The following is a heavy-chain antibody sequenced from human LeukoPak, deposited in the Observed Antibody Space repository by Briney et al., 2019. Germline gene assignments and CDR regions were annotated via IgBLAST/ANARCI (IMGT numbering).Heavy chain of an antibody. CDR3: AGRGPYDYVWGSYRRRLRRDYYFDY. D-gene: IGHD3-16*02. Sequence: GGSLRLSCAASGFTFSSYAMSWVRQAPGKGLEWVSAISGSGGSTYYADSVKGRFTISRDNSKNTLYLQMNSLRAEDTAVYYCAGRGPYDYVWGSYRRRLRRDYYFDYWGQGTLVTVSS. J-gene: IGHJ4*02. CDR1: GFTFSSYA. CDR2: ISGSGGST. V-gene: IGHV3-23*01.